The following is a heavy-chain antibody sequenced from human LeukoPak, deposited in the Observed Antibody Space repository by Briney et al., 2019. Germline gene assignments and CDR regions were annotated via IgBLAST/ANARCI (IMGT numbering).Heavy chain of an antibody. D-gene: IGHD4-17*01. Sequence: PGGSLRLSCAASGFTFSSYWMHWVRHAPGKGLVWVSRINSDGSSTSYADSVKGRFTISRDNAKNTLYLQMNSLRAEDTAVYYCARWGYGDYVDYYYYYGMDVWGQGTTVTVSS. CDR1: GFTFSSYW. CDR2: INSDGSST. CDR3: ARWGYGDYVDYYYYYGMDV. J-gene: IGHJ6*02. V-gene: IGHV3-74*01.